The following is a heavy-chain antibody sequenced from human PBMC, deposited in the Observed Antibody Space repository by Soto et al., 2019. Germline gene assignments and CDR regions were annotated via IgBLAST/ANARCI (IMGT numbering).Heavy chain of an antibody. CDR3: ARLKAHSSSWYLRFDP. CDR2: IYYSGST. J-gene: IGHJ5*02. V-gene: IGHV4-59*08. Sequence: ETLSLTCTVSGGSISSYYWSWIRQPPGKGLEWIGYIYYSGSTNYNPSLKSRVTISVDTSKNQFSLKLSSVTAADTAVYYCARLKAHSSSWYLRFDPWGQGTLVTVSS. CDR1: GGSISSYY. D-gene: IGHD6-13*01.